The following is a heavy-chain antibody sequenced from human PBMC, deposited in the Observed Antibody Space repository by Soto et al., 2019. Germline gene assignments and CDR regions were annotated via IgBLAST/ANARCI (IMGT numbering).Heavy chain of an antibody. CDR3: TTGWDCSGGSCYTGDAFDI. J-gene: IGHJ3*02. V-gene: IGHV3-15*01. CDR1: GFTFSNAW. D-gene: IGHD2-15*01. CDR2: IKSKTDGGTT. Sequence: GGSLRLSCAASGFTFSNAWMSWVRQAPGKGLEWVGRIKSKTDGGTTDYAAPVKGRFTISRDDSKNTLYLQMNSLKTEDTAVYYCTTGWDCSGGSCYTGDAFDIWGQGTMVTVSS.